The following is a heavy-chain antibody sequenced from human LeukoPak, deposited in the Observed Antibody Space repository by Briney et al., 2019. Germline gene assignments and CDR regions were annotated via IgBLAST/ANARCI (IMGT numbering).Heavy chain of an antibody. CDR2: IIPILGIA. J-gene: IGHJ4*02. V-gene: IGHV1-69*04. CDR1: GGTFSSYA. Sequence: SVKVSCKASGGTFSSYAISWVRPAPGQGLEWMGRIIPILGIANYAQKFQGRVTITADKSTSTAYMELSSLRSEDTAVHYCARGSYGRWLLLGWGQGTLVTVSS. CDR3: ARGSYGRWLLLG. D-gene: IGHD5-24*01.